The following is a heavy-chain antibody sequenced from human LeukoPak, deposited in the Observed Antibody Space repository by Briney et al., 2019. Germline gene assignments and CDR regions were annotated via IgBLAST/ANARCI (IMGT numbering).Heavy chain of an antibody. CDR2: INHSGST. J-gene: IGHJ4*02. CDR1: GGSFSGYY. Sequence: SETLSLTCAVYGGSFSGYYWSWIRQPPGKGLEWIGEINHSGSTNYNPSLKSRVTISVDTSKNQFSLKLSSVTAADTAVYYCARDPIWFGESPFDYWGQGTLVTVSS. CDR3: ARDPIWFGESPFDY. V-gene: IGHV4-34*01. D-gene: IGHD3-10*01.